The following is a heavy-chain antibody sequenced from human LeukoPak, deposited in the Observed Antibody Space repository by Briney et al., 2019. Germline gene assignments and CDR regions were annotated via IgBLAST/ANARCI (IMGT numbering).Heavy chain of an antibody. CDR2: IWYDGSNK. Sequence: GGSLRLSRAASGFTFSSYGMHWVRQAPGKGLEWVAVIWYDGSNKYYADSVKGRFTTSRDNSKNTLYLQMNSLRAEDTAVYYCAKGSQTDAFDIWGQGTMVTVSS. CDR1: GFTFSSYG. D-gene: IGHD3-10*01. CDR3: AKGSQTDAFDI. J-gene: IGHJ3*02. V-gene: IGHV3-33*06.